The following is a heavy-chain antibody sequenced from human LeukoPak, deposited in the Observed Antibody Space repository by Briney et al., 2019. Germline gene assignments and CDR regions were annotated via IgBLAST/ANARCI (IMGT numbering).Heavy chain of an antibody. CDR2: IYSGGRT. Sequence: GGSLRLSCAASGFTVSSNYMSWVRQAPGKGLEWVSVIYSGGRTYYADSVKGRFTISRDNSKNTLYLQMNSLRAEDTAVYYCARDSGRNYYYYMDVWGKGTTVTVSS. CDR1: GFTVSSNY. CDR3: ARDSGRNYYYYMDV. J-gene: IGHJ6*03. D-gene: IGHD5-12*01. V-gene: IGHV3-66*02.